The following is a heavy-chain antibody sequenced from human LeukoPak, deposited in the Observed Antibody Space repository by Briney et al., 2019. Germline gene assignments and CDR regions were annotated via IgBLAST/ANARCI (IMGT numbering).Heavy chain of an antibody. V-gene: IGHV3-74*01. Sequence: GGSLRLSCAASGFTFSDYWMHWVRQVPGKGLVWVSHINTDGSITSYVDSVKGRFTISRDNAKNTLYLQMNSLRAEEDTGVYYCTRSLATKYWGQGTLVIVSS. CDR2: INTDGSIT. D-gene: IGHD5-24*01. CDR1: GFTFSDYW. CDR3: TRSLATKY. J-gene: IGHJ4*02.